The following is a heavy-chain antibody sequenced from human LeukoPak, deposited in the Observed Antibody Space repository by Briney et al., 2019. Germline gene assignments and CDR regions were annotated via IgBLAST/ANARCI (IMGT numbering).Heavy chain of an antibody. Sequence: GGSLRLSCAASGFTFSGYAMNWVRQAPGKGLEWVSSINGGGNTFYADSVKGRFAISRDNAKNSLYLQMNGLRAEDTAVYYCARALWSGPVYYGMDVWGQGTTVTVSS. J-gene: IGHJ6*02. CDR3: ARALWSGPVYYGMDV. D-gene: IGHD3-10*01. CDR1: GFTFSGYA. V-gene: IGHV3-21*06. CDR2: INGGGNT.